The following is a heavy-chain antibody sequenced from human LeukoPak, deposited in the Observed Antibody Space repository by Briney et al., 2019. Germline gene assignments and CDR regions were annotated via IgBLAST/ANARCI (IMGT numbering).Heavy chain of an antibody. J-gene: IGHJ4*02. CDR3: ASGGYSSSWYGKIDY. Sequence: GASVKVSCKASGYTFTSYYMHWVRQAPGQGLEWMGIISPSGGSTSYGQKFQGRVTMTRDTSTSTVYKELSSLRPEDTAVYYCASGGYSSSWYGKIDYWGQGTLVTVSS. D-gene: IGHD6-13*01. CDR1: GYTFTSYY. CDR2: ISPSGGST. V-gene: IGHV1-46*03.